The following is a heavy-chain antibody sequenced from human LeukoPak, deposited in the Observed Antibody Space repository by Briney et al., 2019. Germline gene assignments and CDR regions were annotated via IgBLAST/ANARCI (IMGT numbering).Heavy chain of an antibody. J-gene: IGHJ4*02. V-gene: IGHV3-23*01. CDR3: AKVEKVACRYYFDY. D-gene: IGHD6-19*01. CDR2: ISGSGGST. Sequence: AGGSLRLACAASGFTFSSYAMSWVRQAPGKGLEWDSSISGSGGSTYYADSGKGRFTISRDNSKNTLYLQMNSLRAEDTAVYYCAKVEKVACRYYFDYWGQGTLVTVSS. CDR1: GFTFSSYA.